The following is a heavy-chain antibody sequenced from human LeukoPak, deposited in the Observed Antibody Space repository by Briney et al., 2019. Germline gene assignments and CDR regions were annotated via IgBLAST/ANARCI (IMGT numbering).Heavy chain of an antibody. V-gene: IGHV3-21*01. CDR2: ISSSSSYI. CDR3: ARGLNSGSQSY. D-gene: IGHD1-26*01. Sequence: GGSLRLSCAASGFTFSSYSMNWVRQAPGKGLEWVSSISSSSSYIYYADSVKGRFTISRDNAKNSLYPQMNSLRAEDTAVYYYARGLNSGSQSYWGQGTLVTVSS. J-gene: IGHJ4*02. CDR1: GFTFSSYS.